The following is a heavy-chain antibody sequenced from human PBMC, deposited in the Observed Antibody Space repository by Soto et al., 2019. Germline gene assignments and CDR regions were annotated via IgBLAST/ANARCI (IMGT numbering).Heavy chain of an antibody. J-gene: IGHJ4*02. D-gene: IGHD6-6*01. V-gene: IGHV4-61*01. Sequence: QVQLQESGPGLVKPSETLSLTCTVSGGSVSSGSYYWSWIRQPPGKGLEWIGYIYYSGSTNYNPSLKSRVTISVDTSKNQFSLKLSSVTAADTAVYYCARRIAARKEYYFDYWGQGTLVTVSS. CDR2: IYYSGST. CDR3: ARRIAARKEYYFDY. CDR1: GGSVSSGSYY.